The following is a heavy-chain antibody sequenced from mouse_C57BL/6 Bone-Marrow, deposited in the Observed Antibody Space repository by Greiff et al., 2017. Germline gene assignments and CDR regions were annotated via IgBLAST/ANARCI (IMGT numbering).Heavy chain of an antibody. J-gene: IGHJ1*03. D-gene: IGHD1-1*01. CDR1: GYTFTDYN. Sequence: EVQLQQSGPELVKPGASVKIPCKASGYTFTDYNMDWVKQSHGKSLEWIGDINPNNGGTIYNQKFKGKATLTVDKSSSTAYMELRSLTSEDSAVYFCARDYGSSYWYFDVWGTGTTVTVSS. CDR2: INPNNGGT. CDR3: ARDYGSSYWYFDV. V-gene: IGHV1-18*01.